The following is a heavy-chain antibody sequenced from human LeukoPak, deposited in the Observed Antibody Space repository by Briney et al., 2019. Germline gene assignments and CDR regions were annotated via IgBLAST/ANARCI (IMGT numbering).Heavy chain of an antibody. Sequence: GGSLRLSCAASGFTFSSYAMSWARQAPGKGLEWVSAISGSGGSTYYADSVKGRFTISRDNSKNTLYLQMNSLRAEDTAVYYCAKREYSYGLYYFDYWGQGTLVTVSS. CDR1: GFTFSSYA. CDR2: ISGSGGST. CDR3: AKREYSYGLYYFDY. D-gene: IGHD5-18*01. J-gene: IGHJ4*02. V-gene: IGHV3-23*01.